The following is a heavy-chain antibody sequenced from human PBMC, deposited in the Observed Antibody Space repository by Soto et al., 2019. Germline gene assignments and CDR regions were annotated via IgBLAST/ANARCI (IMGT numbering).Heavy chain of an antibody. J-gene: IGHJ3*02. Sequence: PGESLKISCKGSGYSFTSYWISWVRQMPGKGLEWMGRIDPSDSYTNYSPSFQGHVTISADKSISTAYLQWSSLKASDTAMYYCAGTVPIAAAGTLGRGAFDIWGQGTMVTVSS. CDR2: IDPSDSYT. CDR3: AGTVPIAAAGTLGRGAFDI. D-gene: IGHD6-13*01. CDR1: GYSFTSYW. V-gene: IGHV5-10-1*01.